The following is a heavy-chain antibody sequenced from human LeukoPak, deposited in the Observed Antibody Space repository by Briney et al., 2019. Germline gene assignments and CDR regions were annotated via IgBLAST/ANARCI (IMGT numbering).Heavy chain of an antibody. Sequence: GASVKVSCKASGGPFNNYAISWVRQAPGQGLEWMGGIIPMFDSENYAQKSQGRVTITADESTSTAYMELNSLRSEDTAVYFCATDTSITAAGNLTYWGQGTLVTVSS. CDR3: ATDTSITAAGNLTY. CDR2: IIPMFDSE. CDR1: GGPFNNYA. D-gene: IGHD6-13*01. J-gene: IGHJ4*02. V-gene: IGHV1-69*13.